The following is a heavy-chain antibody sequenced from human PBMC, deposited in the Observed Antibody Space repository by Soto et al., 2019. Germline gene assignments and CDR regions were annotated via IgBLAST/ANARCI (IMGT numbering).Heavy chain of an antibody. D-gene: IGHD5-18*01. CDR1: GFTFSSYA. J-gene: IGHJ4*02. Sequence: QVQPVESGGGVVQPGRSLRLSCAASGFTFSSYAMHWVRQAPGKGLEGVAVIWYDGSYKSYADSVKGRFTTSRDNSKNTLDLQMNSLRADATAVYDCARAAGGYGYVSVFWGQGTLVTVSS. CDR2: IWYDGSYK. V-gene: IGHV3-33*01. CDR3: ARAAGGYGYVSVF.